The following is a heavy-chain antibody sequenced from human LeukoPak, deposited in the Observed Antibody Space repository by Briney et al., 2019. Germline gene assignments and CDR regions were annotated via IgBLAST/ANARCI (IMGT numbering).Heavy chain of an antibody. J-gene: IGHJ3*02. CDR3: ARQPIYYDTRGYLSHAFDI. CDR2: IYPGDSDT. Sequence: GESLKISCKGSGYRFTSYWIGWVRQMPGKGLEWMGIIYPGDSDTRYSPSFQGQVTISADKSISTAYLQWNSLKASDTAMYYCARQPIYYDTRGYLSHAFDIWGQGTMVTVSS. V-gene: IGHV5-51*01. D-gene: IGHD3-22*01. CDR1: GYRFTSYW.